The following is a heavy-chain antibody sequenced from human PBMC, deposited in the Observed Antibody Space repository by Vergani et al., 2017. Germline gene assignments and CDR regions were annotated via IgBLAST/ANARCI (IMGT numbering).Heavy chain of an antibody. V-gene: IGHV3-33*08. D-gene: IGHD2-2*02. CDR2: IWYDGSNK. CDR1: GFTFSSYG. J-gene: IGHJ6*03. Sequence: QVQLVESGGGVVQPGRSLRLSCAASGFTFSSYGMHWVRQAPGKGLEWVAVIWYDGSNKYYADSVKGRFTISRDNSTNTLYLQMNSLRAEDTAVYYCAREFYCSSTSCYTESYYYYYMDVWGKGTTVTVSS. CDR3: AREFYCSSTSCYTESYYYYYMDV.